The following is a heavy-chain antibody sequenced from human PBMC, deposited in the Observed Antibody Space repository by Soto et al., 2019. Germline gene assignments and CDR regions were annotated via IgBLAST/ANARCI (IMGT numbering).Heavy chain of an antibody. CDR1: GFTFSSYA. CDR3: ARGEVVPAAMGGFDY. V-gene: IGHV3-30-3*01. J-gene: IGHJ4*02. Sequence: GGSLRLSCAASGFTFSSYAMHWVRQAPGKGLEWVAVISYDGSNKYYADSVKGRFTISRDNSKNTLYLQMNSLRAEDTAVYYCARGEVVPAAMGGFDYWGQGTLVTVSS. CDR2: ISYDGSNK. D-gene: IGHD2-2*01.